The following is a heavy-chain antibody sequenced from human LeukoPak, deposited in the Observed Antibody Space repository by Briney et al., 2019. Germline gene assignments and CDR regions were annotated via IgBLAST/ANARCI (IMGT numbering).Heavy chain of an antibody. CDR1: GYTFTGYY. CDR2: INPNSGGT. Sequence: ASVKVSCEASGYTFTGYYMHWVRQAPGQGLEWMGWINPNSGGTNYAQKFQGRVTMTRDTSISTAYMELSRLRSDDTAVYYCARNTAIVVVPAADYWGQGTLVTVSS. J-gene: IGHJ4*02. CDR3: ARNTAIVVVPAADY. D-gene: IGHD2-2*01. V-gene: IGHV1-2*02.